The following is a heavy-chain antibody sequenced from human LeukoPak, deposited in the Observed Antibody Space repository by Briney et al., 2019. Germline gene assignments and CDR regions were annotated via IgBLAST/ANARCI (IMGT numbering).Heavy chain of an antibody. CDR1: GGTFNSYA. J-gene: IGHJ6*03. D-gene: IGHD3-3*01. Sequence: GASVKVSCKASGGTFNSYAISWVRQAPGQGLEWMGWINPNSGGTNYAQKFQGRVTMTRDTSISTAYMELSRLRSDDTAVYYCARDAALRDFWSGYPYYYYYYYMDVWGKGTTVTVSS. CDR3: ARDAALRDFWSGYPYYYYYYYMDV. CDR2: INPNSGGT. V-gene: IGHV1-2*02.